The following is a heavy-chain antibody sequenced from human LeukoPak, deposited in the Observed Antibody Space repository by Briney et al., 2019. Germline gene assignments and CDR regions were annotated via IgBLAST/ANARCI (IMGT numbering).Heavy chain of an antibody. D-gene: IGHD6-19*01. CDR2: ISPDDSDA. CDR3: ARQARSGSGWNDFDY. V-gene: IGHV5-51*01. CDR1: GYSFTNYW. J-gene: IGHJ4*02. Sequence: GESLKISCKSSGYSFTNYWIGWVRQMPGKGLEWMGIISPDDSDARYSPSFQGQVTISADKSITTAYLQWSSLKASDTAMYYCARQARSGSGWNDFDYWGQGTLVTVSS.